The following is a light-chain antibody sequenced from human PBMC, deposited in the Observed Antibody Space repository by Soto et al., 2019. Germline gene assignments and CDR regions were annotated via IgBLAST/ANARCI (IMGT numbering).Light chain of an antibody. V-gene: IGLV2-23*01. J-gene: IGLJ2*01. CDR1: SSDVGSYNL. CDR3: CSYAGSPFAV. Sequence: QSVLTQPASVSGSPGQSITISCTGTSSDVGSYNLVSWYQQHPGKAPKLMIYEGSKRPSGVSNRFSGSKSGNTASLTISGLQAEDEADYYCCSYAGSPFAVFGGGTKVTVL. CDR2: EGS.